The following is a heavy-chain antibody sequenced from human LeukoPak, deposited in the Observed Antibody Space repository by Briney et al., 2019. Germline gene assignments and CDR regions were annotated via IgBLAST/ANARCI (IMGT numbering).Heavy chain of an antibody. V-gene: IGHV1-69*13. CDR3: AREAVVPAAEGAFDI. CDR2: IIPIFGTA. J-gene: IGHJ3*02. Sequence: SVKVSCKASGGTFSSYAISWVRQAPGQGLEWMGGIIPIFGTANYAQKFQGRVTITADESTSTAYMELSSLRSEDTAVYYCAREAVVPAAEGAFDIWGQGTMVTVSS. CDR1: GGTFSSYA. D-gene: IGHD2-2*01.